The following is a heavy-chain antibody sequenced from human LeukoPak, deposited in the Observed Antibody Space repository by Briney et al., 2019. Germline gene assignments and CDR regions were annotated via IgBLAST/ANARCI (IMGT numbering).Heavy chain of an antibody. CDR2: IYSGGST. J-gene: IGHJ4*02. CDR3: ARGYSSDN. V-gene: IGHV3-66*01. Sequence: PRGSLRLSCAASGFTVSSNYMSWVSQAPGKGLEWVSVIYSGGSTYYADSVKGRFTISRDNSKNTLNLQMNSLRAEDAAVYYCARGYSSDNWGQGTLVTVSS. CDR1: GFTVSSNY. D-gene: IGHD2-15*01.